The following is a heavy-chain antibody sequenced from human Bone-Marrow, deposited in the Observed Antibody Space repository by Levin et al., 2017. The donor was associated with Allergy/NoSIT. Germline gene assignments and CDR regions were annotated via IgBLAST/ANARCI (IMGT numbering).Heavy chain of an antibody. CDR1: GASLSDHY. D-gene: IGHD3-10*01. V-gene: IGHV4-34*01. Sequence: ESLKISCAVSGASLSDHYWTWIRQSPGKGLEWIGEIDHSGSANYNPSLRSRVTISIDTSKKQFSLKVNSVTAADTGVYYCAQETGHFDYWGQGNQVTVSS. J-gene: IGHJ4*02. CDR3: AQETGHFDY. CDR2: IDHSGSA.